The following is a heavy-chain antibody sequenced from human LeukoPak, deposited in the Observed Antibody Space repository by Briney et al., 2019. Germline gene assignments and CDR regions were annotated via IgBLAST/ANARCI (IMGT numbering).Heavy chain of an antibody. CDR1: GYSISSGYY. D-gene: IGHD3-16*02. Sequence: SETLSLTCTVSGYSISSGYYWGWIRQPPGKGLEWIGSIYHSGSTYYNPSLKSRVTISVDTSKNQFSLKLSSVTAADTAVYYCARSYDYVWGSYRRPGHFDYWGQGTLVTVSS. V-gene: IGHV4-38-2*02. CDR3: ARSYDYVWGSYRRPGHFDY. J-gene: IGHJ4*02. CDR2: IYHSGST.